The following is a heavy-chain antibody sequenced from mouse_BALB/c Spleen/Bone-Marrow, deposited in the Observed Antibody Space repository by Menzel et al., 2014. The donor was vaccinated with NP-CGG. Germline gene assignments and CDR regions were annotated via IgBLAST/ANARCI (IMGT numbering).Heavy chain of an antibody. CDR3: AKSYYDYDRAWFAY. CDR2: INPSSGYT. J-gene: IGHJ3*01. Sequence: QVQLQQSGAELARPGASVKMSCKASGCTFTGYTMHWVKQRPGQGLEWVGYINPSSGYTNYNQKFKDKATLTADKSSSTAYMQLSSLTSEDSVVYYCAKSYYDYDRAWFAYWGQGTLVTVSA. CDR1: GCTFTGYT. D-gene: IGHD2-4*01. V-gene: IGHV1-4*01.